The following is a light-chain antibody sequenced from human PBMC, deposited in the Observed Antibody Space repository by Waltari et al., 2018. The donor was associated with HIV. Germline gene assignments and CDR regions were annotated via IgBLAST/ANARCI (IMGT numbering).Light chain of an antibody. CDR1: QSISNF. CDR3: QQSYVIPLT. V-gene: IGKV1-39*01. J-gene: IGKJ4*01. Sequence: DIQMTQSPSSLSASVGDRVTITCRASQSISNFLNWYQQRPGRAPKLLIYGASSLQSGVPSRFSGSGSGTDFTLTISSLQPEDFATYYCQQSYVIPLTFGGGTKVEIK. CDR2: GAS.